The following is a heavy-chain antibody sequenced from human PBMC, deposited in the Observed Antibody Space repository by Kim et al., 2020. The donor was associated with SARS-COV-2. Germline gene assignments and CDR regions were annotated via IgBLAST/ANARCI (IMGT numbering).Heavy chain of an antibody. CDR1: GYTFTGYY. J-gene: IGHJ4*02. CDR2: INPNSGGT. CDR3: ARGQGSGSYTRLFVY. Sequence: ASVKVSCKASGYTFTGYYMHWVRQAPGQGLEWMGWINPNSGGTNYAQKFQGWVTMTRDTSISTAYMELSRLRSDDTAVYYCARGQGSGSYTRLFVYWGQGTLVTVSS. V-gene: IGHV1-2*04. D-gene: IGHD3-10*01.